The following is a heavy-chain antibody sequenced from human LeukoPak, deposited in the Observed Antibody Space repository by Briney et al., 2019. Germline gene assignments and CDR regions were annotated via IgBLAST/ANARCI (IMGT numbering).Heavy chain of an antibody. CDR3: ARDTPDAPVDY. V-gene: IGHV3-11*04. CDR2: ISSSGSTL. Sequence: GGSLRLSCAASGFTFSDYNLSWIRHAPGKGLEWVLYISSSGSTLYYADSVKGRFTISRDNSKTSLYLEMNSLRAEDTAVCYCARDTPDAPVDYWGQGTLVTVSS. J-gene: IGHJ4*02. CDR1: GFTFSDYN. D-gene: IGHD2-15*01.